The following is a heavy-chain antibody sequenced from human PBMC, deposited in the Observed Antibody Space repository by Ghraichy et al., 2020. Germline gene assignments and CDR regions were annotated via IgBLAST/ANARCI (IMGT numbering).Heavy chain of an antibody. Sequence: ETLSLTCAASGFTFSSYWMSWVRQAPGKGLEWVANIKQDGSEKYYVDSVKGRFTISRDNAKNSLYLQMNSLRAEDTAVYYCARTVVVITPYFDYWGQGTLVTVSS. CDR3: ARTVVVITPYFDY. CDR2: IKQDGSEK. V-gene: IGHV3-7*01. CDR1: GFTFSSYW. D-gene: IGHD3-3*01. J-gene: IGHJ4*02.